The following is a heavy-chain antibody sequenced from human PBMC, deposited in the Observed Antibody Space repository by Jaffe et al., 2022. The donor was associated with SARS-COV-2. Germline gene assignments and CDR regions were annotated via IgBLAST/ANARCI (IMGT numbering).Heavy chain of an antibody. V-gene: IGHV3-23*01. J-gene: IGHJ5*02. CDR2: ISDYGDTT. Sequence: EVQLLESGGDLVQPGGSLRLSCAASGFTFSSYAMSWIRQAPGKGLEWVSAISDYGDTTYYTDSAKGRFTISRDNSKNVLYLQMNSLRAEDTAVYLCAKGSDPQYCTSSSCLDWFDPWGQGTLVTVSS. CDR1: GFTFSSYA. D-gene: IGHD2-2*01. CDR3: AKGSDPQYCTSSSCLDWFDP.